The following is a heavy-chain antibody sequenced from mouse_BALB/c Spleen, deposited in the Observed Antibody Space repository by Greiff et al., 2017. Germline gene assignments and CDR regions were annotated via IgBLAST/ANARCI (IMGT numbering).Heavy chain of an antibody. D-gene: IGHD2-10*02. Sequence: EVKLMESGGGLVQPGGSRKLSCAASGFTFSSFGMHWVRQAPEKGLEWVAYISSGSSTIYYADTVKGRFTISRDNPKNTLFLQMTSLRSEDTAMYYCARGYGNYVAYWGQGTLVTVSA. V-gene: IGHV5-17*02. CDR2: ISSGSSTI. CDR1: GFTFSSFG. J-gene: IGHJ3*01. CDR3: ARGYGNYVAY.